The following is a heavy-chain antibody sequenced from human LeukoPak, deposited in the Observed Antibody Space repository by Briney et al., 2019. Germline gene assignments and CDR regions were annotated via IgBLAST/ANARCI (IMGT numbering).Heavy chain of an antibody. D-gene: IGHD2-2*01. CDR2: IYYSGST. CDR3: ARDAVVPAYYFDY. J-gene: IGHJ4*02. CDR1: GGSISSSSYY. V-gene: IGHV4-39*02. Sequence: SETLSLTCTVSGGSISSSSYYWGWIRQPPGKGLEWIGSIYYSGSTYYNPSLKSRVTISVDTSKNQFSLKLSSVTAADTAVYYCARDAVVPAYYFDYWGQGTLVTVSS.